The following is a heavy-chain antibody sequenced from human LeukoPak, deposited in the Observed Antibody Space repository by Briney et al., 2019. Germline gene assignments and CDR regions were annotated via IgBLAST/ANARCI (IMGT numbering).Heavy chain of an antibody. V-gene: IGHV4-38-2*02. CDR1: GYFISSGYY. Sequence: SETLSLTCTVSGYFISSGYYWGWIRQPPGKGLEWIGSVYQSGTNYYNPSLKSRVTISVHTSKNQFSLKLSSVTAADTAVYYCARFFKGEYYYDSSGPFDYWGQGTLVTVSS. CDR2: VYQSGTN. D-gene: IGHD3-22*01. J-gene: IGHJ4*02. CDR3: ARFFKGEYYYDSSGPFDY.